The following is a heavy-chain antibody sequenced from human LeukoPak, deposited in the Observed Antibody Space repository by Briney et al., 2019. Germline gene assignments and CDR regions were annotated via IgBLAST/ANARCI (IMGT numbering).Heavy chain of an antibody. D-gene: IGHD3-3*01. V-gene: IGHV4-31*03. CDR2: IYYSGST. CDR1: GGSISSGGYF. J-gene: IGHJ6*03. Sequence: PSETLSLTCTVSGGSISSGGYFWSWIRQHPGKGLEWIGYIYYSGSTYYNPSLKSRVTISVDTSKNQFSLKLSSVTAADTAVYYCARMIFGVVIIPVKGDYYMDVWGKGTTVTVSS. CDR3: ARMIFGVVIIPVKGDYYMDV.